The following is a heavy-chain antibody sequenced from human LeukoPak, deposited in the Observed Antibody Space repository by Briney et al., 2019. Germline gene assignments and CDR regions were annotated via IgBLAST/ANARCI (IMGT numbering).Heavy chain of an antibody. V-gene: IGHV4-39*01. CDR1: GGSVSSTIYY. CDR2: IYSGGST. J-gene: IGHJ6*02. CDR3: ARGGYYYYSMDV. Sequence: SETLSLTCTVSGGSVSSTIYYWGWIRQPPGKGLEWLGNIYSGGSTSYNPSLKSRVTISVDTSKNQFSLKLSSVTAADTAVYHCARGGYYYYSMDVWGQGTTVTVSS.